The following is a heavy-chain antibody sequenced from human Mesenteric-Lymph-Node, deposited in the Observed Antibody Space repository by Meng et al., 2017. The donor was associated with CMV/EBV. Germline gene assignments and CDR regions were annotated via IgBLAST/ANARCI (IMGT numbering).Heavy chain of an antibody. J-gene: IGHJ6*02. Sequence: ASVKVSCKASGYTFTSYGISWVRQAPGQGLEWMGWISAYNGNTNYAQKLQGRVTMTTDTSTSTAYMELRSLRSDDTAVYYCARNRSITIFGVVIKQYYGMDVWGQGTTVTVSS. D-gene: IGHD3-3*01. CDR3: ARNRSITIFGVVIKQYYGMDV. V-gene: IGHV1-18*01. CDR2: ISAYNGNT. CDR1: GYTFTSYG.